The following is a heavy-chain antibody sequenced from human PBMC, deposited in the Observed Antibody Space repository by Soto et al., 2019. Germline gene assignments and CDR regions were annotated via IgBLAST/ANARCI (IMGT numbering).Heavy chain of an antibody. CDR2: ISSSGSTL. CDR3: ASPTHYGRYFDY. V-gene: IGHV3-48*03. D-gene: IGHD3-16*01. Sequence: GGSLRLSCAASGFTFSSYEMNWVRQAPGKGLEWVSYISSSGSTLYYADSVKGRFTISRDNAKNSLYLQMNSLRAEDTAVYYCASPTHYGRYFDYWGQGTLVTVSS. CDR1: GFTFSSYE. J-gene: IGHJ4*02.